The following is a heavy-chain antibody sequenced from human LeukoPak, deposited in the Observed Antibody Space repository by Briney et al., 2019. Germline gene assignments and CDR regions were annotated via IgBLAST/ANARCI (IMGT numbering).Heavy chain of an antibody. CDR2: IIPIFGAT. J-gene: IGHJ4*02. CDR3: ARSSIIADAGSYYFDY. D-gene: IGHD6-13*01. Sequence: ASVKVSCKASGYTFTGYYMHWVRQAPGQGLEWRGGIIPIFGATNYAHKFQGRVTITADTSTSTAYMELSSLRSEDTAVYYCARSSIIADAGSYYFDYWGQGTLVTVSS. CDR1: GYTFTGYY. V-gene: IGHV1-69*06.